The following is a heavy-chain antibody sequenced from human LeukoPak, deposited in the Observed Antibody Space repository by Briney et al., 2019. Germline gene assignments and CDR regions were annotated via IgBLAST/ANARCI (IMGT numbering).Heavy chain of an antibody. CDR1: GFTFSRYA. Sequence: GGSLRLSCAASGFTFSRYALHWVRQAPGKGLEWVALTSSDGSDQYYADFVKGRFTISKDKSKNTLYLQMNSLKIEDTAVYYCARGSVGTPPPFDFWGQGTLVTVSS. D-gene: IGHD2-15*01. CDR2: TSSDGSDQ. CDR3: ARGSVGTPPPFDF. J-gene: IGHJ4*02. V-gene: IGHV3-30-3*01.